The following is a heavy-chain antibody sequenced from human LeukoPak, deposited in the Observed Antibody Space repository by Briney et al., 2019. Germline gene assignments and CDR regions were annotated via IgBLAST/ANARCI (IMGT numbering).Heavy chain of an antibody. CDR3: ARGSVLLWFGELLYPFDY. CDR1: GGTFSSYA. J-gene: IGHJ4*02. V-gene: IGHV1-69*13. Sequence: SVKVSCKASGGTFSSYAISWVRQAPGQGLEWMGGIIPIFGTANYAQKFQGRVTITADESTSTAYMELSSLRSEDTAVYYCARGSVLLWFGELLYPFDYWGQGTLVTVSS. D-gene: IGHD3-10*01. CDR2: IIPIFGTA.